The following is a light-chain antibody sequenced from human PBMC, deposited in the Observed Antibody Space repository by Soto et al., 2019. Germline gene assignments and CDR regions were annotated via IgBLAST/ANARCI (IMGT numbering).Light chain of an antibody. CDR2: AAS. J-gene: IGKJ1*01. CDR3: QKYNSAPRT. Sequence: DIQMTQSPSSLSASVGDRVTITCRASQGISNYLAWYQQKPGKVPKLLIYAASTLQSGVPSRFSGSASGTDSTLTISSLQPEDVATYYCQKYNSAPRTFGQGTKVEIK. CDR1: QGISNY. V-gene: IGKV1-27*01.